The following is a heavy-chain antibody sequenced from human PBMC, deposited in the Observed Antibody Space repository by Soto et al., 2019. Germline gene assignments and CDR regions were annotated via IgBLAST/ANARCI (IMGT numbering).Heavy chain of an antibody. D-gene: IGHD3-3*01. Sequence: GASVKVSCKVSGYTLTELSIHWVRQAPGKGLEWMGGFDPEDGETIYAQKFQGRVTMTEDTSTDTAYMELSSLRSEDTAVYYCATDLWSDFWSGVGPLDWGQGTLVTVSS. J-gene: IGHJ4*02. CDR1: GYTLTELS. CDR2: FDPEDGET. V-gene: IGHV1-24*01. CDR3: ATDLWSDFWSGVGPLD.